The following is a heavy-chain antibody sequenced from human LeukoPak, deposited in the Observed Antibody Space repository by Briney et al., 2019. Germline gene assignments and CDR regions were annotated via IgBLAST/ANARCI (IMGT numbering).Heavy chain of an antibody. V-gene: IGHV3-23*01. Sequence: GGSLRLSCAASGFTFSTFAMSWVRQAPGKGLEWVSTIRGNSAETQYADSVKGRFTISRDNSKNILYLQMDSLRADDTALYHCAKGRVTADMGNWFDPWGQGTLVTVSS. J-gene: IGHJ5*02. CDR1: GFTFSTFA. CDR2: IRGNSAET. D-gene: IGHD2-2*01. CDR3: AKGRVTADMGNWFDP.